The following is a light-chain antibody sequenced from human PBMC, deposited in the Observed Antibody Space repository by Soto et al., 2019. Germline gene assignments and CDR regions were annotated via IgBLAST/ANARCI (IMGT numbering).Light chain of an antibody. J-gene: IGKJ2*01. CDR2: GSS. CDR1: QNVSNNY. Sequence: EVVLTQSPGTLSLSPGERATLSCRASQNVSNNYLAWYQQKPGQSPKLLIFGSSDRATGIPDRFSGSGSGTDFTLTTSSLEPEDFALYYCQQYGSSHPYTFGQGTKLEIK. CDR3: QQYGSSHPYT. V-gene: IGKV3-20*01.